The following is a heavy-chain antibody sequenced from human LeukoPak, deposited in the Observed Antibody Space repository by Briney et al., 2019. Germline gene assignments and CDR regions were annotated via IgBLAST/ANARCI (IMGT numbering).Heavy chain of an antibody. CDR2: ISGSGGST. CDR3: AKENKLRYFDWLPYYYYYGMDV. D-gene: IGHD3-9*01. Sequence: GGSLRLSCAAAGFTFSSYAMSWVRQAPGKGLEWVSAISGSGGSTYYADSVKGRFTISRDNSKNTLYLQMNSLRAEDTAVYYCAKENKLRYFDWLPYYYYYGMDVWGQGTTVTVSS. CDR1: GFTFSSYA. J-gene: IGHJ6*02. V-gene: IGHV3-23*01.